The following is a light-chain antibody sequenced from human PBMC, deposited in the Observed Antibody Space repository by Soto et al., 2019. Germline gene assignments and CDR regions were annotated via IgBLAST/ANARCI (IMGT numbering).Light chain of an antibody. CDR3: QQYNSWPTWT. J-gene: IGKJ1*01. CDR1: QSVSSS. Sequence: EIVLTQSPGTLSLSPGERATLSCRASQSVSSSLAWYQQKPGQAPRLLIYGASTRATGIPARFSGSGSGTEFTLTISSLQSEDFAVYYCQQYNSWPTWTFGQGTMVDIK. CDR2: GAS. V-gene: IGKV3-15*01.